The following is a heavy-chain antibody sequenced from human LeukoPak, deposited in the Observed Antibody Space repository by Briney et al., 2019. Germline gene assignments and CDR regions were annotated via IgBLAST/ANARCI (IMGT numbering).Heavy chain of an antibody. V-gene: IGHV4-39*07. CDR1: GGSISSSSYY. CDR2: IYTSGST. D-gene: IGHD6-13*01. CDR3: ARGGYSSSRIGFDP. J-gene: IGHJ5*02. Sequence: PSETLSLTCTVSGGSISSSSYYWGWIRQPPGKGLEWIGRIYTSGSTNYNPSLKSRVTMSVDTSKNQFSLKLSSVTAADTAVYYCARGGYSSSRIGFDPWGQGTLVTVSS.